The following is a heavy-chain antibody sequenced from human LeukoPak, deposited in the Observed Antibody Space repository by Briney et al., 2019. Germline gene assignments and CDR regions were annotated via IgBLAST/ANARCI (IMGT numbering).Heavy chain of an antibody. CDR3: ARDRVTNSYDYYGLDV. J-gene: IGHJ6*02. D-gene: IGHD3-10*01. Sequence: GGSLRLSCAASGFTFSNYWMTWVRQAPGKGLKWVANINQGGSGKYYVDSVKGRFTISRDNAKNSLYLQINSLRAEDTAVYFCARDRVTNSYDYYGLDVWGQGTTVSVSS. V-gene: IGHV3-7*03. CDR2: INQGGSGK. CDR1: GFTFSNYW.